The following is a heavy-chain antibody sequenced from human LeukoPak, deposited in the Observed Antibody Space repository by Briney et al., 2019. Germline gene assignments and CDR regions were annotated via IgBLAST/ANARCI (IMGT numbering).Heavy chain of an antibody. V-gene: IGHV3-64*01. D-gene: IGHD3-10*01. CDR2: ISSNGGST. CDR3: ARGPLGPEYYFDY. J-gene: IGHJ4*02. CDR1: GFTFSSYA. Sequence: GGSLRLSCAASGFTFSSYAMHWVRQAPGKGLEYVSAISSNGGSTYYANSVKGRFTISRDNSKNTLYLQMGSLRAEDMAVYYCARGPLGPEYYFDYWGQGTLVTVSS.